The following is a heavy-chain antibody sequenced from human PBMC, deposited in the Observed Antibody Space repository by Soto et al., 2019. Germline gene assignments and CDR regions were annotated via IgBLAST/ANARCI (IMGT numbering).Heavy chain of an antibody. Sequence: PGGSLSLSCAASGFTLTSYTMNWVRQASGEGLEWVSSITSSSSHIYYAVSVKGRFTISRDNAGNSLYLQMNSQRAENSAVYYCVRERGLSSFYGMDVWGQGTTVTVPS. J-gene: IGHJ6*02. CDR3: VRERGLSSFYGMDV. D-gene: IGHD3-10*01. CDR2: ITSSSSHI. CDR1: GFTLTSYT. V-gene: IGHV3-21*01.